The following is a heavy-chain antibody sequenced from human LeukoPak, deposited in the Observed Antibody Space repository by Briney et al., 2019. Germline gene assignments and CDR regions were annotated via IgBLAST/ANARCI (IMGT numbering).Heavy chain of an antibody. V-gene: IGHV4-39*07. CDR1: GGSISSSSYY. J-gene: IGHJ3*02. CDR3: AMTRYGLGAFDI. D-gene: IGHD5-18*01. Sequence: SETLSLTCTVSGGSISSSSYYWGWIRQPPGKGLEWIGSIYYSGSTYYNPSLKSRVTISVDTSKNQFSLKLSSVTAADTAVYYCAMTRYGLGAFDIWGQGTMVTVSS. CDR2: IYYSGST.